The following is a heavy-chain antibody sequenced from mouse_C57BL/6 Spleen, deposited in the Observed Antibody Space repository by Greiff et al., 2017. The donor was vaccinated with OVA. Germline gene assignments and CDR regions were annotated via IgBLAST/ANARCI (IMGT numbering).Heavy chain of an antibody. J-gene: IGHJ2*01. CDR2: ISNGGGST. CDR1: GFTFSDYY. CDR3: ARSMVKAYYFDY. D-gene: IGHD2-2*01. V-gene: IGHV5-12*01. Sequence: EVKVEESGGGLVQPGGSLKLSCAASGFTFSDYYMYWVRQTPEKRLEWVAYISNGGGSTYYPDTVKGRFTISRDNAKNTLYLQMSRLKSEDTAMYYCARSMVKAYYFDYWGQGTTLTVSS.